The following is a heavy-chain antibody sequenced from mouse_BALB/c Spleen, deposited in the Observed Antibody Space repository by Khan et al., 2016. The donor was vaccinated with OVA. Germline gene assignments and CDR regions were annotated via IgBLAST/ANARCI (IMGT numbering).Heavy chain of an antibody. Sequence: VQLQESGAELARPGASVKLSCKASGYTFTDYYINWVKLRTGQGLEWIGEISPGSGDTYYNERFKGKATLTADKSSSTAYMQLSSLTSEAFAVHFCARRNYFGYTFAYWGQGTLVTVSA. J-gene: IGHJ3*01. V-gene: IGHV1-77*01. D-gene: IGHD1-2*01. CDR3: ARRNYFGYTFAY. CDR2: ISPGSGDT. CDR1: GYTFTDYY.